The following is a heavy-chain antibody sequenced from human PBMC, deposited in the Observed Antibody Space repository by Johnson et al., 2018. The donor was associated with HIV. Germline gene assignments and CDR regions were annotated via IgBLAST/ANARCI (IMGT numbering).Heavy chain of an antibody. CDR1: GFTLSNHW. Sequence: VQLVESGGGLVQPGGSLILSCAASGFTLSNHWMSWVRQAPGKGLEYVANVNQDGSAKFYVDSVKGRFTISRDNAKNSLYLQMNSLRAEDTAVYYCARDKPIVVVMKSDAFDIWGQGTMVTVSS. V-gene: IGHV3-7*01. J-gene: IGHJ3*02. CDR2: VNQDGSAK. D-gene: IGHD3-22*01. CDR3: ARDKPIVVVMKSDAFDI.